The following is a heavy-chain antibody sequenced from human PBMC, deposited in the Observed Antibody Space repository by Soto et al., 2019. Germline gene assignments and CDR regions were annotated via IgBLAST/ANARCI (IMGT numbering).Heavy chain of an antibody. V-gene: IGHV3-74*01. D-gene: IGHD6-19*01. CDR2: INSDGSST. Sequence: EVQLVESGGGLVQPGGSLRLSCAASGFTFSSYWMHWVRQAPGKGLVWVSRINSDGSSTSYADSVKGRFTISRDNAKNALYMQMNLLRAEDTAVYYCAVAVAGPTAIGYWGQGTLVTVSS. CDR3: AVAVAGPTAIGY. CDR1: GFTFSSYW. J-gene: IGHJ4*02.